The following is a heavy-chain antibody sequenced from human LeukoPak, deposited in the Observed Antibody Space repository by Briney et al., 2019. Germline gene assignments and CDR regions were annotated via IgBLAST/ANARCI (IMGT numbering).Heavy chain of an antibody. D-gene: IGHD6-19*01. Sequence: SETLSLTCTVSGGSISRYYWGWIRQPPGKGLEWIGSIYYSGSTYYNPSLKSRVTISVDTSKNQFSLKLSSVTAADTAVYYCARDSSGYDNWFDPWGQGTLVTVSS. CDR1: GGSISRYY. CDR3: ARDSSGYDNWFDP. V-gene: IGHV4-39*07. CDR2: IYYSGST. J-gene: IGHJ5*02.